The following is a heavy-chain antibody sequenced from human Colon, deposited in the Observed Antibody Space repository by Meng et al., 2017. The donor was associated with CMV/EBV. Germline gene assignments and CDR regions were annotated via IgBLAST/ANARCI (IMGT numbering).Heavy chain of an antibody. D-gene: IGHD6-19*01. CDR1: GDSVSSTTVG. Sequence: SQTLSLTCVISGDSVSSTTVGWNWIRQSPSRGLAWLGRIYYRSRWLDDYAVSAKGRITIDADTSQNQISLQLSSVTPEDTAVYYCARRHSSGWYYFDSWGQGTLVTLL. V-gene: IGHV6-1*01. J-gene: IGHJ4*02. CDR2: IYYRSRWLD. CDR3: ARRHSSGWYYFDS.